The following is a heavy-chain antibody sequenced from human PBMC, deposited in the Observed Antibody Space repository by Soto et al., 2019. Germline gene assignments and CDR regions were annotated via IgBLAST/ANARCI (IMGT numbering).Heavy chain of an antibody. CDR2: MSGDGGGI. J-gene: IGHJ2*01. V-gene: IGHV3-23*01. CDR1: GFTFSSYA. CDR3: ARGVQQIYWFFDL. Sequence: EVQLLESGGALVQPGGSLRLSCAASGFTFSSYAMSWVRQAPGKGREWVSAMSGDGGGIFYADSVKGRFTTSRDNSKDTLDLQMNSLRAEDTAVYYCARGVQQIYWFFDLWGRGTLVTVSS. D-gene: IGHD6-13*01.